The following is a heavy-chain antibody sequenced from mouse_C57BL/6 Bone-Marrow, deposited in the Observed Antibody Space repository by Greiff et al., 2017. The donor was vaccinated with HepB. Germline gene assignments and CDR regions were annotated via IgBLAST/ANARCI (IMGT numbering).Heavy chain of an antibody. D-gene: IGHD1-1*01. J-gene: IGHJ1*03. CDR1: GFTFSDFY. CDR3: ARDLTTVVEDWYFDV. V-gene: IGHV7-1*01. Sequence: DVQLVESGGGLVQSGRSLRLSCATSGFTFSDFYMEWVRQAPGKGLEWIAASRNKANDYTTEYSASVKGRFIVSRDTSQSILYLQMNALRAEDTAIYYCARDLTTVVEDWYFDVWGTGTTVTVSS. CDR2: SRNKANDYTT.